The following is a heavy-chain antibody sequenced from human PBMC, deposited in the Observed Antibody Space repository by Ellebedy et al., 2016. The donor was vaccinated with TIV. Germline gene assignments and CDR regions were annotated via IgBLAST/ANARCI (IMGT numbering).Heavy chain of an antibody. CDR1: GGSISSSSYY. V-gene: IGHV4-39*01. D-gene: IGHD3-22*01. Sequence: GSLRLXXTVSGGSISSSSYYWGWIRQPPGKGLEWIGSIYYSGSTYYNPSLKSRVTISVDTSKNQFSLKLSSVTAADTAVYYCASRVVVITTDYFDYWGQGTLVTVSS. J-gene: IGHJ4*02. CDR2: IYYSGST. CDR3: ASRVVVITTDYFDY.